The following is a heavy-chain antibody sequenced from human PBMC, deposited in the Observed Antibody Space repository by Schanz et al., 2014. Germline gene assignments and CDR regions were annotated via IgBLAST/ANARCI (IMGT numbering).Heavy chain of an antibody. CDR2: IIPILGIA. CDR3: ASSGAGYSSSWDFDY. V-gene: IGHV1-69*09. J-gene: IGHJ4*02. D-gene: IGHD6-13*01. CDR1: GYPFTSDD. Sequence: VQLVQSGAEVKRPGASVKVSCRASGYPFTSDDITWVRQAPGQGLEWMGRIIPILGIANYAQNFQGRVTITADKSTFTAYMDVSSLRSEDTAVYYCASSGAGYSSSWDFDYWGQGTLVTVSS.